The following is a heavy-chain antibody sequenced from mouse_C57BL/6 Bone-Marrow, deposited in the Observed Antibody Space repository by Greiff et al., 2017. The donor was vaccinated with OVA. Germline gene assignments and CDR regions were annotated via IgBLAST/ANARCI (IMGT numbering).Heavy chain of an antibody. CDR2: SRNKANDYTT. Sequence: EVKLMESGGGLVQSGRSLRLSCATSGFTFSDFYMEWVRQAPGKGLEWIAASRNKANDYTTEYSASVKGRFTVSRDTSQSILYLQMNALRAEDTAIYYCARDGGGTRFAYWGQGTLVTVSA. CDR3: ARDGGGTRFAY. CDR1: GFTFSDFY. J-gene: IGHJ3*01. D-gene: IGHD3-3*01. V-gene: IGHV7-1*01.